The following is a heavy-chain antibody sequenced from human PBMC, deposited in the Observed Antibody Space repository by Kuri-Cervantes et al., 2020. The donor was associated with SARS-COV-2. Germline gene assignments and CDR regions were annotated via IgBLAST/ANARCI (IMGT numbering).Heavy chain of an antibody. J-gene: IGHJ4*02. Sequence: GGSLRLSCAASGFTFSSYAMSWVRQAPGKGLEWVSAISGSGGSTYYADSVKGRFTISRDNSKNTLYLQMNSLRAEDTAVYYCARGFGWTTVTTELDYWGQGTLVTVSS. CDR3: ARGFGWTTVTTELDY. CDR1: GFTFSSYA. D-gene: IGHD4-11*01. CDR2: ISGSGGST. V-gene: IGHV3-23*01.